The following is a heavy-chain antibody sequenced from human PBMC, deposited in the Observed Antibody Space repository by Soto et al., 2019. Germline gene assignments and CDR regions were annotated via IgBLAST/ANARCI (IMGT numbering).Heavy chain of an antibody. CDR2: INHSGST. J-gene: IGHJ4*02. CDR3: ARGSGSFIDY. V-gene: IGHV4-34*01. CDR1: GGSFIRYY. Sequence: SETLSLTCTVYGGSFIRYYWNWIRQSPDKGLEWIGEINHSGSTNYNPSLKRRVTISVDTSKNQFSLKLSSVTAADTAVYYCARGSGSFIDYWGQGTPVTVSS. D-gene: IGHD5-12*01.